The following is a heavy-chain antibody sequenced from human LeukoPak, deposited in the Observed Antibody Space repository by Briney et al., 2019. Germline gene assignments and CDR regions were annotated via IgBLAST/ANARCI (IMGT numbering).Heavy chain of an antibody. CDR2: ISGSGGST. J-gene: IGHJ4*02. CDR3: AKDMELGSTSCFDY. Sequence: GGSLRLSCAAAGFTFSSYAMSWVRQAPGKGLEWVSAISGSGGSTYYADSVKGRFTISRDNAKNSLYLQMNSLRAEDTALYYCAKDMELGSTSCFDYWGQGTLVTVSS. V-gene: IGHV3-23*01. CDR1: GFTFSSYA. D-gene: IGHD2-2*01.